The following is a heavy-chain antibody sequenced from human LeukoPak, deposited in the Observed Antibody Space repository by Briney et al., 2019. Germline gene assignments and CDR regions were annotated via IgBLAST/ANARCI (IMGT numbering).Heavy chain of an antibody. CDR2: IYYSGST. CDR3: ARLASGSYGPLTPFDY. Sequence: ASETLSLTCTVSGGYISSYYWSWIRQPPGKGLEWIGDIYYSGSTNYNPSLKSRVTISVDTSKNQFSLRLSSVTAADTAVYYSARLASGSYGPLTPFDYWGQGTLVTVSS. D-gene: IGHD1-26*01. CDR1: GGYISSYY. J-gene: IGHJ4*02. V-gene: IGHV4-59*08.